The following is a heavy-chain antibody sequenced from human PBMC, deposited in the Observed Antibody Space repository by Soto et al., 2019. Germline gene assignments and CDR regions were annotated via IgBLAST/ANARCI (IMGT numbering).Heavy chain of an antibody. V-gene: IGHV3-23*01. CDR1: GFTFSSYA. CDR2: ISGSGGST. D-gene: IGHD1-26*01. Sequence: VQLLESGGGLVQPGGSLRLSCAASGFTFSSYAMSWVRQAPGKGLEWVSAISGSGGSTYYADSVKGRFTISRDNSKNTLYLQMNSLRAEDTAVYYCAKDMYSGSYYGYYFDYWGQGTLVTVSS. J-gene: IGHJ4*02. CDR3: AKDMYSGSYYGYYFDY.